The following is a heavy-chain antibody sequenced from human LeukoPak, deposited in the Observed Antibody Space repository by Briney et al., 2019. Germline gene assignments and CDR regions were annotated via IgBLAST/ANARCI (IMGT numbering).Heavy chain of an antibody. J-gene: IGHJ4*02. Sequence: ASVKVSYKASGYTFTIYGISWVRQAPGQGREWMGWISAYNGNTNYAQKLQGRVTMTTDTSTSTAYMELRSLRSDDTAVYYCARVPFWSGYQSFDYWGQGTLVTVSS. V-gene: IGHV1-18*01. CDR2: ISAYNGNT. D-gene: IGHD3-3*01. CDR1: GYTFTIYG. CDR3: ARVPFWSGYQSFDY.